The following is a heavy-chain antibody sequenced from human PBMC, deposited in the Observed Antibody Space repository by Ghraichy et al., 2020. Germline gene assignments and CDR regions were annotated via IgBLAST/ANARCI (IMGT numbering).Heavy chain of an antibody. CDR2: IKSKTDGGTT. Sequence: GSLRLSCAASGFTFSNAWMNWVRQAPGKGLEWVGRIKSKTDGGTTDYAAPVKGRFTISRDDSKNTLYLQMNSLKTEDTAVYYCTTGAYDFWSGSYLHWIGPFRHYYYGMDVWGQGTTVTVSS. CDR3: TTGAYDFWSGSYLHWIGPFRHYYYGMDV. D-gene: IGHD3-3*01. CDR1: GFTFSNAW. J-gene: IGHJ6*02. V-gene: IGHV3-15*07.